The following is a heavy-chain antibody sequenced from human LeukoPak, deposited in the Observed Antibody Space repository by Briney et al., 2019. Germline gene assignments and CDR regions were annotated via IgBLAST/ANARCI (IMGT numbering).Heavy chain of an antibody. J-gene: IGHJ4*02. V-gene: IGHV3-7*01. CDR2: IKQDGSEK. CDR3: ARDYRGYRAPYYFDY. D-gene: IGHD2-15*01. Sequence: GGSLRLSCAVSGFTFSSYWMSWVRQAPGKGLEWVANIKQDGSEKYYVDSVKGRFTISRDNAKNSLYLQMNSLRAEDTAVYYCARDYRGYRAPYYFDYWGQGTLVTVSS. CDR1: GFTFSSYW.